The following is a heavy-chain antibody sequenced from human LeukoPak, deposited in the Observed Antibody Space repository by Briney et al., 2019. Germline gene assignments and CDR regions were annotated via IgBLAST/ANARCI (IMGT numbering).Heavy chain of an antibody. V-gene: IGHV4-59*08. Sequence: KPSETLSLTCTVSGGSISSYYWSWIRQPPGKGLEWIGYIYYSGSTNYNPSLKSRVTISVDTSKNQFSLTLRSVTAADTAVYYCARQISDYYYYYIDVWGKGTTVTVSS. J-gene: IGHJ6*03. CDR3: ARQISDYYYYYIDV. CDR1: GGSISSYY. CDR2: IYYSGST. D-gene: IGHD3-10*01.